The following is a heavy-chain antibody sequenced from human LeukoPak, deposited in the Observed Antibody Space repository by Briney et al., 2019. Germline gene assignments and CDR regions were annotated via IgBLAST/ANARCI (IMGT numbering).Heavy chain of an antibody. J-gene: IGHJ4*02. CDR1: GGSISSYY. V-gene: IGHV4-59*01. CDR2: IYYSGST. CDR3: ARAGSAVAGRVDY. Sequence: SETLSLTCTVSGGSISSYYWSWIRRPPGKGLEWIGYIYYSGSTNYNPSLKSRVTISVDTSKNQFSLKLSSVTAADTAVYYCARAGSAVAGRVDYWGQGTLVTVSS. D-gene: IGHD6-19*01.